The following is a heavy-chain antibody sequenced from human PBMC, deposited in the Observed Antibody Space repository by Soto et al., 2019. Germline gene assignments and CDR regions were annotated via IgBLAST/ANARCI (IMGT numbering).Heavy chain of an antibody. CDR1: GDSVSSNSAA. CDR3: ASEAGIAYYNWFDP. J-gene: IGHJ5*02. D-gene: IGHD6-13*01. CDR2: TYYRSKWYN. V-gene: IGHV6-1*01. Sequence: QTLSLTCAISGDSVSSNSAAWNWIRQSPSRGLEWLGRTYYRSKWYNDYAVSVKSRITINPDTSKNQFSLQLNSVTPEDTAVYYCASEAGIAYYNWFDPWGQGTLVTVSS.